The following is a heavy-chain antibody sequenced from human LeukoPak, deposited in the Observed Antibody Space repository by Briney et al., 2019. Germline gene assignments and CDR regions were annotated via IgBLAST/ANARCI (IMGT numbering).Heavy chain of an antibody. Sequence: PGGSLRLSCAASGFTFSSYGMHWVRQAPGKGLEWVAVISYDGSNKYYADSVKGRFTISRDNSKNTLYLQMNSPRAEDTAVYYCANAVGFSWGQGTLVTVSS. D-gene: IGHD5-12*01. CDR3: ANAVGFS. CDR1: GFTFSSYG. CDR2: ISYDGSNK. J-gene: IGHJ5*02. V-gene: IGHV3-30*18.